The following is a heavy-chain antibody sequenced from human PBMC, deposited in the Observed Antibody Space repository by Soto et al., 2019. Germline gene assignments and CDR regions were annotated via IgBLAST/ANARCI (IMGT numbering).Heavy chain of an antibody. CDR1: GGTFSSYA. V-gene: IGHV1-69*01. CDR2: IIPIFGTA. Sequence: QVQLVQSGAEVKKPGSSVKVSCKASGGTFSSYAISWVRQAPGQGLEWMGGIIPIFGTANYAQKFQGRVTITADESTSTAYMELSSLRSEDTAVYYCASRWGYCSSTSCYRSDYYYYYYGMAVWGKGTTVTVSS. CDR3: ASRWGYCSSTSCYRSDYYYYYYGMAV. J-gene: IGHJ6*04. D-gene: IGHD2-2*01.